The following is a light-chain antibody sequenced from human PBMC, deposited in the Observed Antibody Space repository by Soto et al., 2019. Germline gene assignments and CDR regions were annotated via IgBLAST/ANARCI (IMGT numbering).Light chain of an antibody. V-gene: IGLV2-14*01. CDR2: DVS. Sequence: QSALTQPASVSGSPGQWITISCTGTSSDVGGYNAVSWYQQHPGKAPKLMIYDVSNRPSGASDRFSGSKSGNTASLTISGLQAEDEADYYCGSYASGGAYVFGTGTKVTVL. CDR1: SSDVGGYNA. CDR3: GSYASGGAYV. J-gene: IGLJ1*01.